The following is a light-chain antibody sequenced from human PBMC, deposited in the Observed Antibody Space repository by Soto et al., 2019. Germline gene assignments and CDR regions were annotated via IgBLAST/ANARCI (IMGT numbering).Light chain of an antibody. Sequence: QSALTQPRSVSGSPGQSVTISCTGTIGDVGGYNFVSWYQQHPGKAPKLMIYDVNKWPSGVPGRFSGSKSGNTASLTISGLQAEDEADYYCCSFAGTYVHYVLGGGTKLTVL. J-gene: IGLJ1*01. CDR3: CSFAGTYVHYV. CDR2: DVN. CDR1: IGDVGGYNF. V-gene: IGLV2-11*01.